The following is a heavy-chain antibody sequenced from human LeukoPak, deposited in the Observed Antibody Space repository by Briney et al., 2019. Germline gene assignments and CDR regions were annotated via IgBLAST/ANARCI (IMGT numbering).Heavy chain of an antibody. J-gene: IGHJ4*02. Sequence: GASLKISCKGSGSIFTNYWIGWVRQMPGKGLQWMGITYPGGSDTRYSPSFQGQVTISADKSITTAYLQWTSLKASDSAMYYCARGSGAFSFFDYWGQGTLVTVSS. V-gene: IGHV5-51*01. CDR2: TYPGGSDT. D-gene: IGHD3-10*01. CDR3: ARGSGAFSFFDY. CDR1: GSIFTNYW.